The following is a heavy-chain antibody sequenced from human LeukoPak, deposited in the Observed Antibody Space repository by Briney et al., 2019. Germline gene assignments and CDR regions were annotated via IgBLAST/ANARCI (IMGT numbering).Heavy chain of an antibody. Sequence: SGGSLRLSCAASGFTFSSYAMSWVRQAPGEGLEWVSAIRTSGGSTYYADSVKGRFTISRDDSKNTLFLQMNSLRAEDTALYYCAKSNLMVLALADNWGQGTLVTVSS. J-gene: IGHJ4*02. CDR1: GFTFSSYA. CDR3: AKSNLMVLALADN. V-gene: IGHV3-23*01. CDR2: IRTSGGST. D-gene: IGHD1-14*01.